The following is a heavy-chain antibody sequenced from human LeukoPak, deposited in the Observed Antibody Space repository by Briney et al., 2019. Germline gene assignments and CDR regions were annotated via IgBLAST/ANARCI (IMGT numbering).Heavy chain of an antibody. Sequence: PGGSLRLSCAASGFTFSSYAMSWVRQAPGKGLEWVSAISSSGGSTYYADSVKGRFTISRDNSKNTLYLQMNSLRAEDTAVYYCAKDSSRGGGWYSPVDYWGQGTLVTVSS. V-gene: IGHV3-23*01. CDR3: AKDSSRGGGWYSPVDY. CDR2: ISSSGGST. J-gene: IGHJ4*02. CDR1: GFTFSSYA. D-gene: IGHD2-15*01.